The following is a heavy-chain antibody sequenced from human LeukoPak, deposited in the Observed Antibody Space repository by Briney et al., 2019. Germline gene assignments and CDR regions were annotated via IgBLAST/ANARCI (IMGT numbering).Heavy chain of an antibody. V-gene: IGHV4-39*01. CDR1: GGSISSSSYY. Sequence: PSETLSLTCTVSGGSISSSSYYWGWIRQPPGKGLEWNGSIYYSGSTYYNPSLKSRVTISVDTSKNQFSLKLSSVTAADTAVYYCARHTCTVVSPTDAFDIWGQGTMVTVSS. J-gene: IGHJ3*02. CDR3: ARHTCTVVSPTDAFDI. D-gene: IGHD4-23*01. CDR2: IYYSGST.